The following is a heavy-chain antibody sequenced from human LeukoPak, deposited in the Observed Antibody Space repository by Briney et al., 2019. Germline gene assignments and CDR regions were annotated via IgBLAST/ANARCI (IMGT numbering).Heavy chain of an antibody. CDR1: GFTFSSYA. J-gene: IGHJ4*02. Sequence: GGSLRLSCAASGFTFSSYAMHWVRQAPGKGLEWGAVISYDGSNKYYADSVKGRFTISRDNSKNTLYLQMNSLRAEDTAVYYCAKAPKYYSCYDSVDYWGQGTLVTVSS. D-gene: IGHD5-12*01. CDR2: ISYDGSNK. V-gene: IGHV3-30*04. CDR3: AKAPKYYSCYDSVDY.